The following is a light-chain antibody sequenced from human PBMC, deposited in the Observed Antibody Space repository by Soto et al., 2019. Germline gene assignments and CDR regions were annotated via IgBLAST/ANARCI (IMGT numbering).Light chain of an antibody. Sequence: QSALTQPASVSGSPGQSMTISCTGTSNDVGSYNLVSWYQQHPGKAPKLMIYEGSKRPSGVSNRFSGSKSGNTASLTISGLQAEDEADYYCCSYAGSPYVFGTGTKLTVL. J-gene: IGLJ1*01. CDR2: EGS. CDR1: SNDVGSYNL. V-gene: IGLV2-23*01. CDR3: CSYAGSPYV.